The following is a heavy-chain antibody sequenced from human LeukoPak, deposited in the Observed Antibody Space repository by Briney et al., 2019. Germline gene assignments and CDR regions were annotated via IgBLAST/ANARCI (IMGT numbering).Heavy chain of an antibody. CDR1: GYTFTGYY. CDR2: INPNSGGT. CDR3: ARGDSRGYYYVWFDY. D-gene: IGHD3-22*01. J-gene: IGHJ4*02. Sequence: ASVKVSCKASGYTFTGYYMHWVRQAPGQGLEWMGWINPNSGGTNYAQKFQGRVTMTRDTSISTAYMELSRLRSDDTAVYYCARGDSRGYYYVWFDYWGQGTLVTVSS. V-gene: IGHV1-2*02.